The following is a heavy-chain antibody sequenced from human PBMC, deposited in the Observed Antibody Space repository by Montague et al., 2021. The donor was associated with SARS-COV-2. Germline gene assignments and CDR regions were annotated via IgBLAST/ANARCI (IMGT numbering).Heavy chain of an antibody. D-gene: IGHD4-17*01. CDR1: GGSVSRISSH. Sequence: SETLSLTCTVSGGSVSRISSHWGWIRQPPGKGLEYIGSFYYAGGTQYNPSLKSRVTISVDTSNDQFSLKMNSVTAADTAVYFCAGLYGSSSDYWGQGTLVTVSS. CDR3: AGLYGSSSDY. V-gene: IGHV4-39*01. CDR2: FYYAGGT. J-gene: IGHJ4*02.